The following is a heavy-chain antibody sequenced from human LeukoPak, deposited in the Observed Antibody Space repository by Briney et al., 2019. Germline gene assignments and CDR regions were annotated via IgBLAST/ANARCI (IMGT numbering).Heavy chain of an antibody. Sequence: GGSLRLSCAARIYIHWRYGTHGVRQAPGKGLEWVAVIWYDGSYKYYADSAKGRFTISRDNSKNTLYLQMNSLRAEDTALYYCSRQPLTYGLVSYFGYWGQGTLVTVSS. J-gene: IGHJ4*02. CDR3: SRQPLTYGLVSYFGY. V-gene: IGHV3-33*01. CDR2: IWYDGSYK. D-gene: IGHD3-10*01. CDR1: IYIHWRYG.